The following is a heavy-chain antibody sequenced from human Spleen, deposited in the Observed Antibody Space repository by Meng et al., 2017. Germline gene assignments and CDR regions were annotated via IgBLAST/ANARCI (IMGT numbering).Heavy chain of an antibody. V-gene: IGHV4-39*01. CDR2: IDYSGTT. D-gene: IGHD5-18*01. CDR3: SRRINTAGGWFDS. J-gene: IGHJ5*01. Sequence: HLQLQESGPGLVKPSETLPSTCTVSGGSIGSNSYHWGWIRQPPGKGLEWVGTIDYSGTTYSNSSLKSRVTISLDTSRNQFSLKLTSVTAADTAVYYCSRRINTAGGWFDSWGQGTLVTVSS. CDR1: GGSIGSNSYH.